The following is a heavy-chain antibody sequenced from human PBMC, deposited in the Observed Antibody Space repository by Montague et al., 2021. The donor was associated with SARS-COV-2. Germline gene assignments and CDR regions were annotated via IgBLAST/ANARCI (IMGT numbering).Heavy chain of an antibody. CDR1: GFTFDDYA. J-gene: IGHJ4*02. V-gene: IGHV3-43*02. D-gene: IGHD3-10*01. CDR3: AKDFGALWFGELFSYYFDY. Sequence: SLRLSCAASGFTFDDYAMHWVRQAPGKGLEWVSLIRGDGGFTYYADSVKGRFTISRDNSKNSLYLQMNSLRPEDTALYSCAKDFGALWFGELFSYYFDYWGQGTLVTVSS. CDR2: IRGDGGFT.